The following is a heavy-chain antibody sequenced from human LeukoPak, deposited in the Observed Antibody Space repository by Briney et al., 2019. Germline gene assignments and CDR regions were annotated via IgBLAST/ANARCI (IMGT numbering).Heavy chain of an antibody. CDR3: ASIIQYYDISTGCYTVPYYFDY. D-gene: IGHD3-9*01. Sequence: TSETLSLTCTVSGGSISIYYWSWIRQPPGKGLEWIGYIYYSGSTNYNPSLKSRVTISVDTSKNQFSLKLSSVTAADTAVYYCASIIQYYDISTGCYTVPYYFDYWGQGTLVTVSS. CDR1: GGSISIYY. V-gene: IGHV4-59*01. J-gene: IGHJ4*02. CDR2: IYYSGST.